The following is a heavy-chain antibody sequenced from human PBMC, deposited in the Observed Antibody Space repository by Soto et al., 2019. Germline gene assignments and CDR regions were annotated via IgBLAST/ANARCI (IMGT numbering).Heavy chain of an antibody. CDR1: GFTFSSYW. D-gene: IGHD2-15*01. CDR3: ARDLNCSGGSCYFDY. CDR2: IKQDGREK. V-gene: IGHV3-7*01. J-gene: IGHJ4*02. Sequence: EVQLVESGGGLVQPGGSLRLSCAASGFTFSSYWMSWVRQAPGKGLEWVANIKQDGREKYYVDSVKGRFTISRDNAKNSLYLQMNSLRAEDTAVYYCARDLNCSGGSCYFDYWGQGTLVTVSS.